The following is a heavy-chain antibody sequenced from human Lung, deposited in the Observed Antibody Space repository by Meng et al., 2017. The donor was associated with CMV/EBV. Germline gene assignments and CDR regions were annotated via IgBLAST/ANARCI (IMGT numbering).Heavy chain of an antibody. CDR2: INPNTGDT. D-gene: IGHD2-21*01. J-gene: IGHJ5*02. V-gene: IGHV1-2*02. CDR1: GYTFTAYY. CDR3: ARSIVVVIATLDP. Sequence: ASXXVSCKASGYTFTAYYLHWVRQAPGQGLEWMGWINPNTGDTNYAQKFQGRVTMTRDTSISTAYMELSSLTSDDTAVYYCARSIVVVIATLDPWGQGTXVTVSS.